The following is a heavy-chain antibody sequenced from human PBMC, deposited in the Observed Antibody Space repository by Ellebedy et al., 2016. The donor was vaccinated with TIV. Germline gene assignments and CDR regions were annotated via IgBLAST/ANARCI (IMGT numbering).Heavy chain of an antibody. CDR3: ARSSYYDFWSGQHNDY. J-gene: IGHJ4*02. Sequence: GESLKISCAASGFTFSSYAMSWVRQAPGKGLEWVSAISGSGGSIYYADSVKGRFTISRDNAKNSPYLQMNSLRAEDTAVYYCARSSYYDFWSGQHNDYWGQGTLVTVSS. V-gene: IGHV3-23*01. CDR2: ISGSGGSI. CDR1: GFTFSSYA. D-gene: IGHD3-3*01.